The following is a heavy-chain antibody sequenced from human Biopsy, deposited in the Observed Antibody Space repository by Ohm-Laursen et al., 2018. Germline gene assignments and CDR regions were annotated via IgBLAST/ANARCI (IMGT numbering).Heavy chain of an antibody. D-gene: IGHD3-3*01. CDR2: ISSGGRA. V-gene: IGHV4-59*02. CDR1: GASVRSHF. J-gene: IGHJ4*02. CDR3: ARERQFRFLEGAFDY. Sequence: GTLSLTCTLSGASVRSHFLTWIRQPPGKGLQVIGYISSGGRAKYNPSLKSRLTISLDTSKNQLSLRLSSVTAADSAIYYCARERQFRFLEGAFDYWGQGILVTVSS.